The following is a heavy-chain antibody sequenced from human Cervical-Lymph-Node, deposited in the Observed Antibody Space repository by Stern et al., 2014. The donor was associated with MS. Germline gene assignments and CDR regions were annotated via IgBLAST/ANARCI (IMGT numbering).Heavy chain of an antibody. CDR1: GGSISSSSYY. Sequence: QLQLQESGPGLVKPSETLSLTCTVSGGSISSSSYYWGWIRQPPGKGLEXIGSIYYSGSTYYNPSPKSRVTISVDPSKNQSPLKLGSVTAADTAVYYCARIQLWIYYYYYYGMDVWGQRTTVTVSS. V-gene: IGHV4-39*01. J-gene: IGHJ6*02. D-gene: IGHD5-18*01. CDR2: IYYSGST. CDR3: ARIQLWIYYYYYYGMDV.